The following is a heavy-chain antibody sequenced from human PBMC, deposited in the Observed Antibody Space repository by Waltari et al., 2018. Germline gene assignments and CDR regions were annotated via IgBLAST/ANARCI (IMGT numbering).Heavy chain of an antibody. CDR1: GYSISSGYY. J-gene: IGHJ6*03. CDR2: ISQSGRT. V-gene: IGHV4-38-2*02. CDR3: ARGWGGGDYYYYYMNV. D-gene: IGHD2-21*01. Sequence: QVQLQESGPGLVKPSETLSLTCIVSGYSISSGYYWGWIRQPPGKGLEWIGSISQSGRTRYNPSLRSRVTISVDTSKNHFSLKLSSVTAADTAVYYCARGWGGGDYYYYYMNVWGKGTTVTISS.